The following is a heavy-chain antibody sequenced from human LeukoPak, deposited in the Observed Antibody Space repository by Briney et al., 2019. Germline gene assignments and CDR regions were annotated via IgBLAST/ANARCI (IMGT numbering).Heavy chain of an antibody. J-gene: IGHJ3*02. CDR1: GFTFSSYG. CDR2: IQYDGSTT. V-gene: IGHV3-74*01. CDR3: ARALVAGVTLNALDI. Sequence: GGSLRLSCAASGFTFSSYGMHWVRQAPGKGLVWVARIQYDGSTTSYADSVKGRFTISRDNAKKTLYVQMNSLRAEDTAVYYCARALVAGVTLNALDIWGQGTMVTVSS. D-gene: IGHD2-15*01.